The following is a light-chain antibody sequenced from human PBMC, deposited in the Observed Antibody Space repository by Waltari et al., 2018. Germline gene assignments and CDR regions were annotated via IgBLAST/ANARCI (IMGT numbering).Light chain of an antibody. CDR3: AAWDDSLREV. V-gene: IGLV1-47*01. CDR1: SSNIGSNY. CDR2: RNK. Sequence: QSVLTQPPSVSGTPGQRVTISCSGSSSNIGSNYVYWYQQLPGTAPKLLIYRNKQRPSGVPDRFSGSKSGTSASLAISGLRSEDEADYYCAAWDDSLREVFGGGTKLTVL. J-gene: IGLJ3*02.